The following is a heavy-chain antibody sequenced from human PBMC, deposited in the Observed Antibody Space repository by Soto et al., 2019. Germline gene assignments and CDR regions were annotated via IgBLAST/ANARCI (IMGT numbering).Heavy chain of an antibody. J-gene: IGHJ4*02. CDR3: ATLRRGSYCTNGVCYTDY. CDR2: INHSGST. D-gene: IGHD2-8*01. V-gene: IGHV4-34*01. Sequence: PSETLSLTCAVYGGSFSGYYWSWIRQPPGKGLEWIGEINHSGSTNYNPSLKSRVTISVDTSKNQFSLKLSSVTAADTAVYYCATLRRGSYCTNGVCYTDYWGQGTLVTVSS. CDR1: GGSFSGYY.